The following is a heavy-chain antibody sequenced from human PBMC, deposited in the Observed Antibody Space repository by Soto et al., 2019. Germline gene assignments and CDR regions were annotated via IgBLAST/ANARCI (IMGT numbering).Heavy chain of an antibody. Sequence: QVQLQESGPGLVKPSQTLSLTCNVSGGSISSGNDYWSWIRHHPGKGLEWIGYIYYNGNTYYNPSLKSRLTMLVDTSKNQFSLKLTSVTAADTAVYYCARVRGGGPFDDWGQGTLVTVSS. CDR1: GGSISSGNDY. CDR3: ARVRGGGPFDD. J-gene: IGHJ4*02. CDR2: IYYNGNT. V-gene: IGHV4-30-4*01. D-gene: IGHD1-26*01.